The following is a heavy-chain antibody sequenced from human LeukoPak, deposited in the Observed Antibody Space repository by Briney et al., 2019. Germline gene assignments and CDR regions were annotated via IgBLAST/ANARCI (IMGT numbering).Heavy chain of an antibody. Sequence: GGSLRLSCAASGFTFSDYYMTWILQAPGKGLEWVSYISSSGSTIYYADSVKGRFTISRDNAKTSKNSLFLQMNSLRAEDTALYYCARGRFYGSGSYSYFDYWGQGTLVTVSS. CDR1: GFTFSDYY. CDR2: ISSSGSTI. CDR3: ARGRFYGSGSYSYFDY. V-gene: IGHV3-11*01. D-gene: IGHD3-10*01. J-gene: IGHJ4*02.